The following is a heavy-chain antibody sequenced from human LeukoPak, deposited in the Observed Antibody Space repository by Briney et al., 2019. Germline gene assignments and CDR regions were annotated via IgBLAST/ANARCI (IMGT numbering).Heavy chain of an antibody. Sequence: GGSLRLSCAASGFTFDSYTMNWVRQAPGKGLEWVSSISSSSNYIYYADSVKGRFTISRDNAKNALYLQMNSLRAEGTAVYYCASGASHAFDIWGQGTMVTVSS. CDR2: ISSSSNYI. CDR3: ASGASHAFDI. J-gene: IGHJ3*02. CDR1: GFTFDSYT. D-gene: IGHD3-16*01. V-gene: IGHV3-21*06.